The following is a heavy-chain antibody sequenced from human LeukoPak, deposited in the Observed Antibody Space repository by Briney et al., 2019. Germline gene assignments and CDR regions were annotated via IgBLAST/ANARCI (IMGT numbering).Heavy chain of an antibody. J-gene: IGHJ4*02. Sequence: GASVKVSCKASGGTFSSYAISWVRQAPGQGLEWMGGIIPIFGTANYAQKFQGRVTITADKSTSTAYMELSSLRSEDTAVYYCARVPLGGYCSGGSCPPDYWGQGTLVTVSS. CDR3: ARVPLGGYCSGGSCPPDY. D-gene: IGHD2-15*01. CDR2: IIPIFGTA. V-gene: IGHV1-69*06. CDR1: GGTFSSYA.